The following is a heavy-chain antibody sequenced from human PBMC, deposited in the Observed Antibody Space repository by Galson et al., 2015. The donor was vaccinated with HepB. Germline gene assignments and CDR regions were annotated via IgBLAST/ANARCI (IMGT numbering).Heavy chain of an antibody. CDR3: VRDGTFATAYGHFDY. CDR2: SSRGGGTT. J-gene: IGHJ4*02. CDR1: RFTFSNYW. V-gene: IGHV3-74*01. D-gene: IGHD1-1*01. Sequence: ALRLACEASRFTFSNYWMHWVRHAQGKGLGGGSRSSRGGGTTAYADSVKGRFTISRDNAKNTLYLQMNSLRVEDTAVYYCVRDGTFATAYGHFDYWGQGTLVTVSS.